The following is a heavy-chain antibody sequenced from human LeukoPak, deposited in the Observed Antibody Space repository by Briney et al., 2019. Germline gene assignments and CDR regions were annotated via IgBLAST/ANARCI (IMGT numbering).Heavy chain of an antibody. CDR2: FTGRTYGGTT. D-gene: IGHD4-17*01. CDR1: GFTFGDYA. V-gene: IGHV3-49*04. Sequence: GGSLRLSCTASGFTFGDYAMSWVRQAAGKGLEWVGSFTGRTYGGTTEYAASVRGRFTISIDDSKSIAYLQMNSLTTEDTAAYYCTRWTTVTTFEYWGQGTQDAVSS. CDR3: TRWTTVTTFEY. J-gene: IGHJ4*02.